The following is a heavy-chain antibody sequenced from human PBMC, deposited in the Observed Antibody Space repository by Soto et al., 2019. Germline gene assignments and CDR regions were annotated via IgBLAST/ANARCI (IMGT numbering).Heavy chain of an antibody. J-gene: IGHJ5*02. CDR1: GASIPSTSYH. Sequence: PXXPLSHTCTVSGASIPSTSYHWGWIRQPPGKGLEWIGNFYYSGSTYYNPSLKSRVTISVDTSKNQFSLKLSSVTAADTAVYYCARSVFPWGQGTLVTVSS. CDR2: FYYSGST. V-gene: IGHV4-39*07. CDR3: ARSVFP.